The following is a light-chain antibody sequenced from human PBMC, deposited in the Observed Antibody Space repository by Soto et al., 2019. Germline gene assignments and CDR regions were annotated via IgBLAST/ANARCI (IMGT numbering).Light chain of an antibody. CDR1: QSISNW. J-gene: IGKJ2*01. CDR3: QQYNSFSPYT. CDR2: DAS. V-gene: IGKV1-5*01. Sequence: DIQMTQSPSTLSVSVGDRVTITCRASQSISNWLAWYQQKPGKAPNLLIYDASNLESGVPSRFSGSGSGTEFTLTISSLQPDDFATYYCQQYNSFSPYTFGQGTRLEIK.